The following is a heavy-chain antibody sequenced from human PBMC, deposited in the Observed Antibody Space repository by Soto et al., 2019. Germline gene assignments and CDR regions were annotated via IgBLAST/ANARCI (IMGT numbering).Heavy chain of an antibody. J-gene: IGHJ3*01. CDR3: VKRGRNWGAFDF. D-gene: IGHD7-27*01. Sequence: VQLLESGGDLVQPGGSLRLSCVASGFILNNYAMSWVRQAPGKGLEWVSTIGGTDGDSDGVPWYEDSVKGRFTISRDSFTNTLVLHMNNLGAEESALYYCVKRGRNWGAFDFWGQGTTVVVSS. V-gene: IGHV3-23*01. CDR2: IGGTDGDSDGVP. CDR1: GFILNNYA.